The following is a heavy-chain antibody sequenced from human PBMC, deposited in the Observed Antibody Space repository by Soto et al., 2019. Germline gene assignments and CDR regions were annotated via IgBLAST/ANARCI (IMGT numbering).Heavy chain of an antibody. V-gene: IGHV3-74*01. D-gene: IGHD1-26*01. CDR3: ARGGEMGVEY. CDR2: IYFDGITT. J-gene: IGHJ4*02. CDR1: GFTFNTHW. Sequence: PGWSLRLSCTASGFTFNTHWMHLVRQAPGRGLVWVSRIYFDGITTNYADSVKGRLTVSRDNAKNTVYLHVNTLRDEDTAVYYCARGGEMGVEYWGKGPLVTVSS.